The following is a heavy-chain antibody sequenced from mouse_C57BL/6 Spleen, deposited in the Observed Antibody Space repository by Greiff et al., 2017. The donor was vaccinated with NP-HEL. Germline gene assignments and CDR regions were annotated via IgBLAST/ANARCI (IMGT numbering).Heavy chain of an antibody. V-gene: IGHV1-26*01. CDR3: ARRKDYYYGSSYWYFDV. Sequence: EVQLQQSGPELVKPGASVKISCKASGYTFTDYYMNWVKQSPGKSLEWIGDINPNNGGTSYNQKFKGKATLTVDKSSSTAYMELRSLTSEDSAVYYCARRKDYYYGSSYWYFDVWGTGTTVTVSS. CDR2: INPNNGGT. J-gene: IGHJ1*03. D-gene: IGHD1-1*01. CDR1: GYTFTDYY.